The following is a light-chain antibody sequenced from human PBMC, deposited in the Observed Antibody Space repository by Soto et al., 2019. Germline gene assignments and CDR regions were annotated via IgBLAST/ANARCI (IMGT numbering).Light chain of an antibody. CDR1: QSISSY. CDR2: AAS. Sequence: DIQMTQSPSSLSASVGDRVTITCRASQSISSYLNWYQQKPGKAPKLLIYAASSLQSGVPSRFSGSVSGTDFSLTISSLQPEDFATYYCQQSYSTRLLTFGGGTKVEIK. CDR3: QQSYSTRLLT. V-gene: IGKV1-39*01. J-gene: IGKJ4*01.